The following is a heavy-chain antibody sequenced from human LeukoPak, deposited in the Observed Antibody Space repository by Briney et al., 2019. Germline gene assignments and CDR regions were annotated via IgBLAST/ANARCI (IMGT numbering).Heavy chain of an antibody. CDR1: GGSISSSSYY. V-gene: IGHV4-39*02. Sequence: SETLSLTCAVSGGSISSSSYYWGWIRQPPGKGLEWIGSIYYGGSTFYNPSLKSRVTVSLDTPKNHFSLKLSSVTAADTAVYYCARRSSDYYGSGSYPEYFDYWGQGTLVTVSS. CDR2: IYYGGST. D-gene: IGHD3-10*01. CDR3: ARRSSDYYGSGSYPEYFDY. J-gene: IGHJ4*02.